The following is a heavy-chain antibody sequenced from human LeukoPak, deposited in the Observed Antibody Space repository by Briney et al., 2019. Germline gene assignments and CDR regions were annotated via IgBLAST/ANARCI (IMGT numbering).Heavy chain of an antibody. CDR2: TNNDRRST. CDR3: ARGGPYSSSSWDY. Sequence: GGPLRLSCAASGVTCSSYWMHWVRQAPGKELVWVSGTNNDRRSTRYADSVKGRFTISRDNAKNTLYLQMNSLRAEDTAVYYCARGGPYSSSSWDYWGQGTLVTVSS. CDR1: GVTCSSYW. V-gene: IGHV3-74*01. J-gene: IGHJ4*02. D-gene: IGHD6-13*01.